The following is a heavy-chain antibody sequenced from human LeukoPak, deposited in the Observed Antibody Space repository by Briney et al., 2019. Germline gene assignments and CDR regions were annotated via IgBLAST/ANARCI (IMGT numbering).Heavy chain of an antibody. Sequence: SETLSLTCTVSGGSISSYYWSWIRQPAGKGLEWIGRIYTSGSTNYNPSLKSRVTMSVDTSKNQFSLKLSSVTAADTAVYYCARMKNTMVRGVIIDYWGQGTLVTVSS. CDR3: ARMKNTMVRGVIIDY. D-gene: IGHD3-10*01. V-gene: IGHV4-4*07. CDR2: IYTSGST. J-gene: IGHJ4*02. CDR1: GGSISSYY.